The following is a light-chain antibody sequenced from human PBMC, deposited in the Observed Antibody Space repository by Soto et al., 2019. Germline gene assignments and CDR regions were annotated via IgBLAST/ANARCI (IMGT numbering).Light chain of an antibody. J-gene: IGLJ2*01. CDR2: AGS. CDR3: SSYTSSSTLVV. CDR1: SSDFGAYKY. Sequence: QSALTQPASVSGSPGQSITISCTGTSSDFGAYKYVSWYQQHPDKAPKLMIYAGSNRPSGVSNRFSGSKSGNTASLTISGLQAEDEADYYCSSYTSSSTLVVFGGGTKVTVL. V-gene: IGLV2-14*03.